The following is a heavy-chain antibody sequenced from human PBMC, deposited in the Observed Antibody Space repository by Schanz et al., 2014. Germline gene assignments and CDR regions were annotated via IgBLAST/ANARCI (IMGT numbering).Heavy chain of an antibody. CDR1: GFTFSDYW. CDR2: IKHDGSVK. Sequence: EVQLVESGGGLVQPGGSLRLSCTASGFTFSDYWMSWVRQAPGKGPEWVANIKHDGSVKDYVDSVEGRVTICRDNAKRSLYLQMNSLRVEDTAVYYCARDQACATSWHNFDLWGQGTLVTVSS. V-gene: IGHV3-7*04. CDR3: ARDQACATSWHNFDL. J-gene: IGHJ4*02. D-gene: IGHD2-2*01.